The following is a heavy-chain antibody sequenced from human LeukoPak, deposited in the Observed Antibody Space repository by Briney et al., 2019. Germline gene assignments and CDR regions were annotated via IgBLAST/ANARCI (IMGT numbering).Heavy chain of an antibody. CDR1: GYTFTSYG. D-gene: IGHD3-10*01. CDR3: AGLNYYGSGSYYNEAPNYYYYMDV. V-gene: IGHV1-18*01. CDR2: ISAYNGNT. J-gene: IGHJ6*03. Sequence: ASVKVSCKASGYTFTSYGISWVRQAPGQGLEWMGWISAYNGNTNYAQKLQGRVTMTTDTSTSTAYMELRSLRSDDTAVYYCAGLNYYGSGSYYNEAPNYYYYMDVWGKGTTVTISS.